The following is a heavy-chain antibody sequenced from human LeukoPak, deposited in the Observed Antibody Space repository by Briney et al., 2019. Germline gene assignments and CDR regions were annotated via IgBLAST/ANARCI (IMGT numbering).Heavy chain of an antibody. Sequence: GGSLRLSCAASGFTFSSYAMSWVRQAPGKGLEWVSAISGSGGSTYYADSVKGRFTISRDNSKNTLYLQMNSLRAEDTAVYYCAGFIVVVPAANDYWGQGTLVTVSS. CDR2: ISGSGGST. CDR1: GFTFSSYA. J-gene: IGHJ4*02. V-gene: IGHV3-23*01. CDR3: AGFIVVVPAANDY. D-gene: IGHD2-2*01.